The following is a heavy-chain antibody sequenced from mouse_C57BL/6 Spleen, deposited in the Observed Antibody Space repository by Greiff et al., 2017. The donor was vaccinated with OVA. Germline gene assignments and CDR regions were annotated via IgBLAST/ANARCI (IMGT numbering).Heavy chain of an antibody. V-gene: IGHV1-81*01. CDR3: ARRGAGDAMDY. CDR1: GYTFTSYG. D-gene: IGHD4-1*01. J-gene: IGHJ4*01. Sequence: VQLQESGAELARPGASVKLSCKASGYTFTSYGISWVKQRPGQGLEWIGEIYPRSGNTYYNEKFKGKATRNADKSSSTAYMELRSLTSEDSSVYVCARRGAGDAMDYWGQGTSVTVSS. CDR2: IYPRSGNT.